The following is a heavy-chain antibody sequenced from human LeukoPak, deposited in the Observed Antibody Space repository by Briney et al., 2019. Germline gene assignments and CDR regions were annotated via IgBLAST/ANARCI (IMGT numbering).Heavy chain of an antibody. CDR2: INPSGGTT. CDR1: GYTFSSFY. D-gene: IGHD3-22*01. J-gene: IGHJ4*02. V-gene: IGHV1-46*01. Sequence: ASVKVSCKASGYTFSSFYIHWVRQAPGQGLEWMAIINPSGGTTRYAQKFQGRVTMTRDTSTSTVYMELSSLRSEDTAVYYCARDARPSYDTSGYYFPGDYWGQGTLVTVSS. CDR3: ARDARPSYDTSGYYFPGDY.